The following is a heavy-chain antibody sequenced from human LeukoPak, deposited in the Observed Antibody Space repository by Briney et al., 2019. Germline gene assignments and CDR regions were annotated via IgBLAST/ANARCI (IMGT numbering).Heavy chain of an antibody. V-gene: IGHV3-23*01. J-gene: IGHJ4*02. CDR1: GFTFSSYA. Sequence: GGSLRLSCAASGFTFSSYAMSWVRQAPGKGLEWVSSISASGDRTYYADSVKGRFTISRDNSKNTLYLQMNSLRAEDPALYYCAKDRQGSPFDYWGRGTLVTVSS. CDR2: ISASGDRT. CDR3: AKDRQGSPFDY. D-gene: IGHD6-19*01.